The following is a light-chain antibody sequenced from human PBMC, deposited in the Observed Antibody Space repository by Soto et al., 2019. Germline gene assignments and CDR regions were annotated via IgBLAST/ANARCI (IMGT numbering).Light chain of an antibody. CDR3: TSYAGDTSLGV. CDR1: SSDVGGYNY. V-gene: IGLV2-8*01. CDR2: EVS. Sequence: QSDLTQPPSASGSPGQSVTISCTGTSSDVGGYNYVSWYQQHPGKAPKLMIYEVSKRPSGVPDRFSGSKSGNTASLTVSGLQAEDEADYYCTSYAGDTSLGVLGGGTKVTVL. J-gene: IGLJ3*02.